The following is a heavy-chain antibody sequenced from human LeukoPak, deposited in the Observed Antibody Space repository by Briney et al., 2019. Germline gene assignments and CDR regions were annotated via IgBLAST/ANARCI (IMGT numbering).Heavy chain of an antibody. V-gene: IGHV4-4*02. D-gene: IGHD2-15*01. Sequence: PSETLSLTCTVSGGSISSSDWFSWVRQPPRKGLEWIGEIYLGGIINYNPSLKSRVTISVDKSNNHFSLKLTFVTAAETAMYYCARGPPRYCSGGSCYSEEYWFDPWGQGTLVTVSS. CDR1: GGSISSSDW. J-gene: IGHJ5*02. CDR2: IYLGGII. CDR3: ARGPPRYCSGGSCYSEEYWFDP.